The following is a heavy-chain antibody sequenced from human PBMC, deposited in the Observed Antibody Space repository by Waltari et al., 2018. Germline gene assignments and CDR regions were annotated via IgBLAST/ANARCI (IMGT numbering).Heavy chain of an antibody. Sequence: HVQLVQSGAEVKKPGASVKVSCKVSGYSLPELSMHWVRQAPGKGLEWMGGFDPEEGETIYARKLQGRVTVTEDTSTDTAFMELSSLRSEDTAVYYCHGTGLQPYKYGMDVWGQGTTVTVSS. CDR1: GYSLPELS. D-gene: IGHD4-4*01. J-gene: IGHJ6*02. CDR2: FDPEEGET. V-gene: IGHV1-24*01. CDR3: HGTGLQPYKYGMDV.